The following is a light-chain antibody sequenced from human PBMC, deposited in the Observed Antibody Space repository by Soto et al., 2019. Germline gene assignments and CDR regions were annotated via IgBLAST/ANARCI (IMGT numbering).Light chain of an antibody. CDR2: KAS. CDR1: QSITNW. CDR3: QQYNSYPVT. V-gene: IGKV1-5*03. J-gene: IGKJ4*01. Sequence: DIQMTQSPSTLSASVGDRVTITCRASQSITNWLAWYQQKPGKAPKFLIYKASNLESGVPSRFSGSGSGTEFTLTISSLQPDDFATYCCQQYNSYPVTFGGGTKVEI.